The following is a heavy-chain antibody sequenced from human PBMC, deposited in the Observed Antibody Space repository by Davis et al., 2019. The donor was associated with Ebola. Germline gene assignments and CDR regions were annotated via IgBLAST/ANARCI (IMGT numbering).Heavy chain of an antibody. J-gene: IGHJ6*04. V-gene: IGHV4-4*02. CDR3: ARWRPRGSYSGYDYYYYGMDV. Sequence: MPSETLSLTCGVSGGSISSNNWWSWVRQPPGKGLEWIGEIYHSGSTTYNPSLKSRVTISVDTSKNQFSLKLSSVTAADTAVYFCARWRPRGSYSGYDYYYYGMDVWGKGTTVTVSS. CDR1: GGSISSNNW. CDR2: IYHSGST. D-gene: IGHD5-12*01.